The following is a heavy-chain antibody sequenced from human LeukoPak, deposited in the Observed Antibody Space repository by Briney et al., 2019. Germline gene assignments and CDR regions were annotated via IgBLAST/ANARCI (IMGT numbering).Heavy chain of an antibody. D-gene: IGHD2-21*01. CDR2: ISYDGSNK. CDR1: GFTFSSYA. CDR3: AKDRGDCYDY. V-gene: IGHV3-30-3*01. Sequence: GGSLRLSCAASGFTFSSYAMHWVRQAPGKGLEWVAVISYDGSNKYYADSVKGRFTISRDNSKNTLFLQMNSLRAEDTAVYYCAKDRGDCYDYWGQGTLVTVSS. J-gene: IGHJ4*02.